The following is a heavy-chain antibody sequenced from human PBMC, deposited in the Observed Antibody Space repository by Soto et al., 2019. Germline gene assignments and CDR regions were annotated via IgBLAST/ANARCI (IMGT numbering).Heavy chain of an antibody. Sequence: EVQLVESGGGLVKPGGSLRLSCAASGFTFSSYSMNWVRQAPGKGLQWVSSISSSSSYIYYADSVKGRFTISIDNAKNSLYGQLNSLRAEDTGVYYCARVPAGSAIRYDYYYGMDFLGRGTTVTFSS. CDR2: ISSSSSYI. J-gene: IGHJ6*02. CDR1: GFTFSSYS. CDR3: ARVPAGSAIRYDYYYGMDF. V-gene: IGHV3-21*06. D-gene: IGHD1-26*01.